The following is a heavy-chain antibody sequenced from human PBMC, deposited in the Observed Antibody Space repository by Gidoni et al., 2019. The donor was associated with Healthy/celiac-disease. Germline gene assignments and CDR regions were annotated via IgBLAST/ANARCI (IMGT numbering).Heavy chain of an antibody. CDR2: IYYSGST. CDR1: VGSISSGSYY. J-gene: IGHJ6*02. Sequence: QVQLQESGPGLVKPSQTPSLTCTVSVGSISSGSYYWRWFRQPPGKALEWIGYIYYSGSTYYNPSLKSRVTISVDTSKNQFSLKLSSVTAADTAVYYCASTTQDSGYDIGEAYYYYYGMDVWGQGTTVTVSS. D-gene: IGHD5-12*01. V-gene: IGHV4-30-4*01. CDR3: ASTTQDSGYDIGEAYYYYYGMDV.